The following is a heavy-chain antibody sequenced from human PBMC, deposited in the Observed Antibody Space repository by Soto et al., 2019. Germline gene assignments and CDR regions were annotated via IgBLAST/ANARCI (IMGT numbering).Heavy chain of an antibody. V-gene: IGHV1-3*05. Sequence: QVQLVQSGAEEKKPGASVKVSCKASGYTFTSYAMHWVRQAPEQGLEGLGWINAGNGNTKSSQKFQGRVTITRDTSASTAYMELSSLRSEDTAVYYCSRSIVVVTALDYWVQGTLVTVAA. D-gene: IGHD2-21*02. CDR2: INAGNGNT. J-gene: IGHJ4*02. CDR1: GYTFTSYA. CDR3: SRSIVVVTALDY.